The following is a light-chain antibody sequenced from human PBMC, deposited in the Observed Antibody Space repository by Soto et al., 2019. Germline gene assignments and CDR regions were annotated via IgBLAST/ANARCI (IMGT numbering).Light chain of an antibody. CDR1: QSVSSGY. J-gene: IGKJ1*01. Sequence: EIVLTQSPGTLSFSPGERGTLSCMASQSVSSGYLAWYQQKPGQAPRLLIYDASSRATGIPDRFSGSGSGTDFTLTISRLEPEDFAVYYCQQYGSSPRTFGQGTKVDI. CDR3: QQYGSSPRT. CDR2: DAS. V-gene: IGKV3-20*01.